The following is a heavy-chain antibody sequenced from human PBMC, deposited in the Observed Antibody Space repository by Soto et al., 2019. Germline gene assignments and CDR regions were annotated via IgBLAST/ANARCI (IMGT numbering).Heavy chain of an antibody. D-gene: IGHD3-9*01. CDR2: IYDSVNT. CDR1: GYSLSSGGHY. CDR3: ARVDHRGYFAILTDY. V-gene: IGHV4-31*03. Sequence: KPXETLSLTCTVSGYSLSSGGHYWSWIRQHPGKGLEWIGHIYDSVNTYYSPSLRSRVTISADMSNNQFSLNLRSVTAADTAVYYCARVDHRGYFAILTDYWGQGTLVTVSS. J-gene: IGHJ4*02.